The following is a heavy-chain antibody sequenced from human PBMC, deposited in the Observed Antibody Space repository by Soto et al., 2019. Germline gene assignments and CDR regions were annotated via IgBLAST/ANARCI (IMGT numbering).Heavy chain of an antibody. V-gene: IGHV1-3*05. D-gene: IGHD1-26*01. CDR3: XXXXGYYLPDY. CDR2: INAGNGNT. Sequence: QVQLVQSGAEEKKPGASVKVSCKASGYTFTNYATHWVRQAPGQRLEWMGRINAGNGNTKYSQKFQGRVTITRDTXXXXXXXXXXXXXXXXXXXXXXXXXXGYYLPDYWGHGTLVTVS. CDR1: GYTFTNYA. J-gene: IGHJ4*01.